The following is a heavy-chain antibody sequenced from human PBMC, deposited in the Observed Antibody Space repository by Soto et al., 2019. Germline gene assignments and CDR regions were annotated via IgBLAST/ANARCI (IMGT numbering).Heavy chain of an antibody. CDR1: GGSIRSYY. CDR3: AREGRTGGPYYYYYGMDV. Sequence: PSGTLSLTCTVSGGSIRSYYVGGIRQPPGKGLEWIGYIYYSGSTNYNPPLKSRVTISVDTSKNQFSLKLSSVTAADTAVYYCAREGRTGGPYYYYYGMDVWGQGTTVTVSS. CDR2: IYYSGST. J-gene: IGHJ6*02. V-gene: IGHV4-59*01.